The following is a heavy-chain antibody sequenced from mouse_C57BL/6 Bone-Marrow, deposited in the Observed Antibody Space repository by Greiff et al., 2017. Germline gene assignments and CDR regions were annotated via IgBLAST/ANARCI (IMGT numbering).Heavy chain of an antibody. Sequence: QVQLQQPGAELVKPGASVKLSCKASGYTFTSYWMHWVQQRPGRGLEWIGRIDPNSGGTKYNEKFKSKATLTVDKPSSTAYMQLSILTSEDSAVYYCAYGNYYYCYFADWGTGTTVTVSS. CDR2: IDPNSGGT. V-gene: IGHV1-72*01. D-gene: IGHD2-1*01. CDR1: GYTFTSYW. J-gene: IGHJ1*03. CDR3: AYGNYYYCYFAD.